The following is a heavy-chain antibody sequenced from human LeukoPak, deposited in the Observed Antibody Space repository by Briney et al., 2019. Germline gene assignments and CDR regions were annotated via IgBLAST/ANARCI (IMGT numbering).Heavy chain of an antibody. V-gene: IGHV3-30*18. CDR3: AKLGFVLRYFDWLWGGAIDY. CDR1: GFTFSSYG. D-gene: IGHD3-9*01. Sequence: GGSLRLSCAASGFTFSSYGMHWVRQAPGKGVEWVAVISYDGSKKYYADSVKGRFTISRDNSKNTLYLQMNSLRAEDTAVYYCAKLGFVLRYFDWLWGGAIDYWGQGTLVTVSS. CDR2: ISYDGSKK. J-gene: IGHJ4*02.